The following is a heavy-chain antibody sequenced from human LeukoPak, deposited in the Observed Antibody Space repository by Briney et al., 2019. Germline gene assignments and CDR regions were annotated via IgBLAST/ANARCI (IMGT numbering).Heavy chain of an antibody. CDR1: GYTFTSYD. V-gene: IGHV1-8*01. CDR3: ARGVRYFDRLSSPYFDY. CDR2: MNPNSGNT. D-gene: IGHD3-9*01. J-gene: IGHJ4*02. Sequence: ASVKVSCKASGYTFTSYDINWVRQATGQGLEWMGWMNPNSGNTGYAQKFQGRVTMTRNTSISTAYMELSSLRSEDTAVYYCARGVRYFDRLSSPYFDYWGQGTLVTVSS.